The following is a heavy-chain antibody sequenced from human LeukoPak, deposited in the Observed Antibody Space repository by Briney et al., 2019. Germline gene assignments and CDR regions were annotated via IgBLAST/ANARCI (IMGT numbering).Heavy chain of an antibody. Sequence: GGSLRLSCTASGFTFGDYAMTWVRQAPGKGLEWVGFIRSKIYGGTPEYAASVKGRFTISRDDSKGIAYLQMDSLRAEDTAVYYCARGHGGVPSSDGAFDIWGQGTMVTVSS. CDR2: IRSKIYGGTP. J-gene: IGHJ3*02. D-gene: IGHD3-10*01. CDR1: GFTFGDYA. V-gene: IGHV3-49*04. CDR3: ARGHGGVPSSDGAFDI.